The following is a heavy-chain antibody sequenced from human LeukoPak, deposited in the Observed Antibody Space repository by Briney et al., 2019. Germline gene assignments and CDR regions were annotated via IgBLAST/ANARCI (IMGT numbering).Heavy chain of an antibody. Sequence: SETLSLTCTVSGGSISSYYWSWIRQPAGKGLEWIGRIYTSGSTNYNPSLKSRVTMSVDTSKNQFSLKLSSVTAADTAVYYCARDSCSSTSCYKYNWFDPWGQGTLVTVFS. V-gene: IGHV4-4*07. J-gene: IGHJ5*02. CDR1: GGSISSYY. CDR3: ARDSCSSTSCYKYNWFDP. CDR2: IYTSGST. D-gene: IGHD2-2*02.